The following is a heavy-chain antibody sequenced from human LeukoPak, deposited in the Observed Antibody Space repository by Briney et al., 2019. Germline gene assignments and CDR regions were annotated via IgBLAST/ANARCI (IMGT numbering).Heavy chain of an antibody. D-gene: IGHD6-19*01. V-gene: IGHV4-59*04. CDR2: IYYSGST. CDR1: GVSISSYY. J-gene: IGHJ3*01. CDR3: ARSIAVAGMSAFDV. Sequence: SETLSLTCTVSGVSISSYYWSWMRQPPGKGLEWIGYIYYSGSTYYNPSLKSRVTMSVDTSKNQFSLILSSVTAVDTAVYYCARSIAVAGMSAFDVWGQGTMVTVSS.